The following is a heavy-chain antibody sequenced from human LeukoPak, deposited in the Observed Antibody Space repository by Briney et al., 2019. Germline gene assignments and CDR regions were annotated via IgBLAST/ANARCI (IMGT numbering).Heavy chain of an antibody. CDR1: GGSISSSSYY. D-gene: IGHD2-15*01. Sequence: PSETPSLTCTVSGGSISSSSYYWGWIRQPPGKGLEYIGYIYYSGSTYYNPSLKSRVTISVDTSKNQFSLKLSSVTAADTAVYYCARGVPAATLDYWGQGTLVTVSS. V-gene: IGHV4-30-4*08. J-gene: IGHJ4*02. CDR3: ARGVPAATLDY. CDR2: IYYSGST.